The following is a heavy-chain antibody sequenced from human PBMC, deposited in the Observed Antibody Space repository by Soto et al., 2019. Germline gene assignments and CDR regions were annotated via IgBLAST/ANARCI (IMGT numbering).Heavy chain of an antibody. CDR3: AHSRDGYNFIDY. Sequence: PSETLSLTCTVSGGSISSYYWSWIRQPPGKGLEWIGYIYYSGSTNYNPSLKSRLTITKDTSKNQVVLTMTNMDPVDTATYYCAHSRDGYNFIDYWGQGTLVTVSS. J-gene: IGHJ4*02. V-gene: IGHV4-59*01. D-gene: IGHD5-12*01. CDR1: GGSISSYY. CDR2: IYYSGST.